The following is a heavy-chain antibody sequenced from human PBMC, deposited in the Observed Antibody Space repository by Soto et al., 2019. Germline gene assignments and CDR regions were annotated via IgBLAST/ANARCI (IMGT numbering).Heavy chain of an antibody. V-gene: IGHV4-59*01. CDR3: ARDGDGRMTTNPYYYNGMDV. D-gene: IGHD4-4*01. CDR1: VGSRGSYY. Sequence: SETLSLAGTVSVGSRGSYYWSWIRQRPGKGLEWIGYVFYTGRANYNASLKSRVSISLDTSNYQFSLKLSSVTAADTAVYYCARDGDGRMTTNPYYYNGMDVWGPGTTVTVSS. CDR2: VFYTGRA. J-gene: IGHJ6*02.